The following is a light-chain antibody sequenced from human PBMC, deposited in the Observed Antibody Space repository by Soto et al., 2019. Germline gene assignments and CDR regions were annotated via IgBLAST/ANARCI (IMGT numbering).Light chain of an antibody. CDR3: CSYAGSYSVV. V-gene: IGLV2-11*01. J-gene: IGLJ2*01. CDR2: DVS. CDR1: SSDVGGYNS. Sequence: QSALTQPRSVSGSPGRSVTISCTGTSSDVGGYNSVSWYQQHPGKAPKFMIYDVSKRPSGIPDRFSGSKSGNTASLTISGLQAEDEADYYCCSYAGSYSVVFGGGTKVTVL.